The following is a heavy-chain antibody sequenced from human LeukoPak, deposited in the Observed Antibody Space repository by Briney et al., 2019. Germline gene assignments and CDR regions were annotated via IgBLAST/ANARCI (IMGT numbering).Heavy chain of an antibody. J-gene: IGHJ4*02. CDR3: VKDFGRVRGTPDS. D-gene: IGHD3-16*01. V-gene: IGHV3-64D*06. CDR1: GSVFSIYT. CDR2: ISGSGNGFSI. Sequence: PGGSLRLSCSASGSVFSIYTMYWVRQTPGKGPEYVSTISGSGNGFSIYYADSVKGRFTISRDDSKSILYLQMNGLRSEDTAVYYCVKDFGRVRGTPDSWGQGTLVTVSS.